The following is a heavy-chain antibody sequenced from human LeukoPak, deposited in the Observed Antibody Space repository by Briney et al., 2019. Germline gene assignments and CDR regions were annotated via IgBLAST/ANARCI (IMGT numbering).Heavy chain of an antibody. CDR1: GFTFSGSA. D-gene: IGHD3-10*01. CDR2: IRSKANSYAT. Sequence: PGGSLKLSCAASGFTFSGSAMHWVRQASGKGLEWVGRIRSKANSYATAYAASVKGRFTISRDDSKNTAYLQMNSLKTEDTAVYYCTRVSGMVRGVIIWGQGTMVTVSS. J-gene: IGHJ3*02. CDR3: TRVSGMVRGVII. V-gene: IGHV3-73*01.